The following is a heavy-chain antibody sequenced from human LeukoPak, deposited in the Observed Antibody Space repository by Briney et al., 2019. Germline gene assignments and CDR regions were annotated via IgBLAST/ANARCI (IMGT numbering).Heavy chain of an antibody. D-gene: IGHD4-23*01. Sequence: GGSLRLSCAASGFTFSSYSMNWVRQAPGKGLEWGSSISSSSSYIYYADSVKGRFTISRDNAKNSLYLQMNSLRAEDTAVYYCARLLGRWGYYYYMDVWGKGTTVTISS. V-gene: IGHV3-21*01. CDR3: ARLLGRWGYYYYMDV. CDR1: GFTFSSYS. J-gene: IGHJ6*03. CDR2: ISSSSSYI.